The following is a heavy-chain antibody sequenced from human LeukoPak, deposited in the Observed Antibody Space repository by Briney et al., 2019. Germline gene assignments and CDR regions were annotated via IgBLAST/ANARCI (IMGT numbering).Heavy chain of an antibody. CDR2: INTNTGNP. V-gene: IGHV7-4-1*02. D-gene: IGHD4-17*01. J-gene: IGHJ3*02. CDR3: ARETSHYGDYDAFDI. Sequence: GASVKVSCKASGYTFTSYAMNWVRQAPGQGLEWMGWINTNTGNPTYAQGFTGRFVFSLDTSVSTAYLQISSLKAEDTAVYYCARETSHYGDYDAFDIWGQGTMVTVSS. CDR1: GYTFTSYA.